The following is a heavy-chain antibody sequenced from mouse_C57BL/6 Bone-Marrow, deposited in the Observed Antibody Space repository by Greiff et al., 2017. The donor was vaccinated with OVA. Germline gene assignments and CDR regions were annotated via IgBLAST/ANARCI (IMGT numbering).Heavy chain of an antibody. D-gene: IGHD1-1*01. Sequence: EVQLQESVAELVRPGASVKLSCTASGFNIKNTYMHWVKQRPEQGLEWIGRIDPANGNTKYAPKFQGKATITADTSSNTAYLQLSSLTSEDTAIYYCARYTTVVATDYAMDYWGQGTSVTVSS. CDR2: IDPANGNT. J-gene: IGHJ4*01. CDR1: GFNIKNTY. V-gene: IGHV14-3*01. CDR3: ARYTTVVATDYAMDY.